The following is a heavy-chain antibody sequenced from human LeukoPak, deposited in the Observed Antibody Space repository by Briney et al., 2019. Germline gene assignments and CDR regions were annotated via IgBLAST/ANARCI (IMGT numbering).Heavy chain of an antibody. CDR3: ASQSRGIAAAGNCFEP. CDR1: GGSFSGYY. D-gene: IGHD6-13*01. CDR2: INHSGST. V-gene: IGHV4-34*01. Sequence: SETLSLTCAVYGGSFSGYYWSWIRQPPGKGLEWIGEINHSGSTNYNPSLKSRVTISVDTSKNQFSLKLSSVTAADTAVYYCASQSRGIAAAGNCFEPWGQGTLVTVSS. J-gene: IGHJ5*02.